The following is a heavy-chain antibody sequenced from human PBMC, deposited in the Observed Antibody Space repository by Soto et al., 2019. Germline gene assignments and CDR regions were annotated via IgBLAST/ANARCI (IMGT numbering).Heavy chain of an antibody. CDR3: ARAWYNFSSGSARGGHWYFDL. J-gene: IGHJ2*01. CDR1: GFTFKNHW. V-gene: IGHV3-74*01. Sequence: EVQLVESGGKLVQPGGSLTLSCAASGFTFKNHWMHWVRQAPGKGLVWVSRIHYDGSNTRYADSVNGRFTISRDNAKNPLSLHLSSLKVDDTAVYYCARAWYNFSSGSARGGHWYFDLWGRGTLVTVSS. D-gene: IGHD3-10*01. CDR2: IHYDGSNT.